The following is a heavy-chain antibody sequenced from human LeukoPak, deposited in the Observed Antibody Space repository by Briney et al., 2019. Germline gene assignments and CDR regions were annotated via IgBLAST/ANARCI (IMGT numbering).Heavy chain of an antibody. CDR2: ISWNSGSI. D-gene: IGHD1-26*01. V-gene: IGHV3-9*03. J-gene: IGHJ3*02. CDR1: GFTFDDYA. Sequence: PGGSLRLSCAASGFTFDDYAMHWVRQAPGKGLEWVSGISWNSGSIGYADSVKGRFTISRDNAKNSLYLQMSSLRAEDMALYYCTIGSGTYRGAFDIWGQGIMVTVSS. CDR3: TIGSGTYRGAFDI.